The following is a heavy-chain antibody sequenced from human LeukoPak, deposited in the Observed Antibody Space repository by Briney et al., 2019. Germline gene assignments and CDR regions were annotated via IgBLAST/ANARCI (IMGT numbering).Heavy chain of an antibody. CDR3: ARTYSSGWYDAFDI. CDR1: GYTFTSYD. V-gene: IGHV1-8*01. Sequence: GASVKVSCKASGYTFTSYDINWVRQATGQGLEWMGWMNPNSGNTGYAQKFQGRVTMTRNTSISTAYMELSSLRSEDTAVYYCARTYSSGWYDAFDIWGQGTMVTVSS. D-gene: IGHD6-19*01. CDR2: MNPNSGNT. J-gene: IGHJ3*02.